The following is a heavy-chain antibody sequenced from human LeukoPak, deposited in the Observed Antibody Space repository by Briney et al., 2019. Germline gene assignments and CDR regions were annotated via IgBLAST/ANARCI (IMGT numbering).Heavy chain of an antibody. CDR2: IKQDGWEG. Sequence: GGSLRLSCAASGFGFSNYWMTWVRQAPGKGLEWVADIKQDGWEGDYVDSVKGRFTISRDNGKNSLYLQMNSLRAEDMAVYYCARVLRSHRYFDLWGRGTLVTVSS. V-gene: IGHV3-7*01. J-gene: IGHJ2*01. CDR1: GFGFSNYW. CDR3: ARVLRSHRYFDL. D-gene: IGHD3-16*01.